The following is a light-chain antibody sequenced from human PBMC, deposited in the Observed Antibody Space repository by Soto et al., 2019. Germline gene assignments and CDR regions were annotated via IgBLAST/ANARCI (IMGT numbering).Light chain of an antibody. CDR1: SSNIENNF. CDR2: DNN. V-gene: IGLV1-51*01. J-gene: IGLJ2*01. CDR3: VAWDTSLTTTVL. Sequence: QSVLTQPPSVSAAPGQKVIISCSGSSSNIENNFVSWYQQLPGTAPKLLIFDNNKRPSGIPDRFSGSKSGTSATLGITGLQTGDGADYYCVAWDTSLTTTVLFGGGTKLTVL.